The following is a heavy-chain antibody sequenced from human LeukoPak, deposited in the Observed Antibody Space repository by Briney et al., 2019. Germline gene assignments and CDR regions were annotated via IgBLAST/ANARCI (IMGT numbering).Heavy chain of an antibody. V-gene: IGHV4-4*07. J-gene: IGHJ4*02. CDR1: GGSISSYY. CDR3: ARDLVIGGLNYFDY. D-gene: IGHD3-16*02. Sequence: PSETLSLTCTVSGGSISSYYWSWIRQPAGKGLEWIGRIYTSGSTNYNPSLKSRVTMSVDTSKNQFSLKLSSVTAADTAMYYCARDLVIGGLNYFDYWGQGTLVTVSS. CDR2: IYTSGST.